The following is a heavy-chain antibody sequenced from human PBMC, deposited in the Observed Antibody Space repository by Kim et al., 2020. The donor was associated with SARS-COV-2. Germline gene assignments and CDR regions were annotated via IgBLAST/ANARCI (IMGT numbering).Heavy chain of an antibody. D-gene: IGHD6-13*01. CDR3: ARQQQLVPLD. CDR2: NT. Sequence: NTKYSQKFQDRVTLTRDTSASTAYMELSSLRSEDTAVYYCARQQQLVPLDWGQGTLVTVSS. V-gene: IGHV1-3*01. J-gene: IGHJ4*02.